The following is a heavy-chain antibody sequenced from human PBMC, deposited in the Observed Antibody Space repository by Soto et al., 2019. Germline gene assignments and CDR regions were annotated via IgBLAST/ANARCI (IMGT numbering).Heavy chain of an antibody. D-gene: IGHD3-22*01. Sequence: GGSLRLSCAASGFTFIDHYMDWVRQAPGKGLEWVGRTRNRAHSHSTEYAASVNGRFTISRDDSKNSLYLQMNSLKTEDTAMYYCARVKNNGYYTLDYWGQGALVTVSS. V-gene: IGHV3-72*01. CDR3: ARVKNNGYYTLDY. CDR1: GFTFIDHY. CDR2: TRNRAHSHST. J-gene: IGHJ4*02.